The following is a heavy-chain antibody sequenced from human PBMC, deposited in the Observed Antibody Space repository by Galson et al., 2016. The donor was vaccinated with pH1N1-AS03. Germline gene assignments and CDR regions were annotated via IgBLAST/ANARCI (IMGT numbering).Heavy chain of an antibody. CDR3: TKTQTFSFGLGLDP. D-gene: IGHD3-3*02. J-gene: IGHJ5*02. Sequence: SLRLSCAASGFNFRSAWMSWVRQAPGKGLEWVGRIKDTLDGRTTDYAAPVKGRFTISRDDSNNTLYLEMNCLKTEDTAVYYCTKTQTFSFGLGLDPWGQGTLVTVSS. CDR1: GFNFRSAW. V-gene: IGHV3-15*01. CDR2: IKDTLDGRTT.